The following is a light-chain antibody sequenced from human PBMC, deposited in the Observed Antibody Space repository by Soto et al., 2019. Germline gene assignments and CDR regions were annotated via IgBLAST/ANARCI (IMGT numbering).Light chain of an antibody. V-gene: IGLV1-40*01. J-gene: IGLJ2*01. Sequence: QSVLTQPPSVSGAPGQRVTISCPGSSSNIGAGSDVHWYQQLPGTAPKLLIYANNIRPSGVPDRFSGSTSGTSASLAITGLQAEDAADYYCQSYDNSLLAYVFGGGTKLTVL. CDR3: QSYDNSLLAYV. CDR1: SSNIGAGSD. CDR2: ANN.